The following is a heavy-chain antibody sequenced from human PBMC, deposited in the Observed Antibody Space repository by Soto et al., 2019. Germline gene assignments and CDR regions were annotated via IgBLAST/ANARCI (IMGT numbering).Heavy chain of an antibody. J-gene: IGHJ3*02. V-gene: IGHV6-1*01. CDR3: ARERIYCSGGSCSLDAFDI. D-gene: IGHD2-15*01. Sequence: SQTLSLTCAISGDSVSSNSAAWNWIRQSPSRGLEWLGRTYYRSKWYNDYAVSVKSRITINPDTSKNQFSLQLNSVTPEDTAVYYCARERIYCSGGSCSLDAFDIWGQGTMVTVSS. CDR1: GDSVSSNSAA. CDR2: TYYRSKWYN.